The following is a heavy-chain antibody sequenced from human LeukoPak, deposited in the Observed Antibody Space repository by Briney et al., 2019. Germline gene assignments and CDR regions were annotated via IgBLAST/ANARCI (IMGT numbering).Heavy chain of an antibody. J-gene: IGHJ4*02. V-gene: IGHV1-18*01. Sequence: ASVKVSCKASGYTFTSYGISWVRQAPGQGLEWMGWISAYNGNTNYAQKLQGRVTMTTDTSTSTAYMELRSLRSDDTAVYYCARVRPKLGEAIPAAMRGGLDYWGQGTLVTVSS. CDR2: ISAYNGNT. CDR1: GYTFTSYG. D-gene: IGHD2-2*01. CDR3: ARVRPKLGEAIPAAMRGGLDY.